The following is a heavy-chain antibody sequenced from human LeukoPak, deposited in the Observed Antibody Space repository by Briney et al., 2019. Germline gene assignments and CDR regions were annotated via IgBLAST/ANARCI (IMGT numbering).Heavy chain of an antibody. CDR2: ISWNSGSI. V-gene: IGHV3-9*03. CDR1: GFTFDDYA. Sequence: GRSLRLSCAASGFTFDDYAMHWVRQAPGKGLEWVSGISWNSGSIGYADSVKGRFTISRDNAKNSLYLQMNSLRAEDMALYYCAKDKEDYGGNSGAFDIWGQGTMVTVSS. CDR3: AKDKEDYGGNSGAFDI. D-gene: IGHD4-23*01. J-gene: IGHJ3*02.